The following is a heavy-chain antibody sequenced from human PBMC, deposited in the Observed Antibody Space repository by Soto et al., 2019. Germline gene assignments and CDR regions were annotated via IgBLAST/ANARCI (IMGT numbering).Heavy chain of an antibody. CDR3: AKDRSSTSCYAFDY. D-gene: IGHD2-2*01. CDR1: GFTLNKYA. Sequence: EVQLLESGGGLVQPGGSLRLSCVASGFTLNKYAMSWVRQAPGKGLGWVSAVSASGGSPYYADSVKGRFTISRDNSRNTLYLQMNSLRAEDTAVYYCAKDRSSTSCYAFDYWGQGTLVIVSS. CDR2: VSASGGSP. J-gene: IGHJ4*02. V-gene: IGHV3-23*01.